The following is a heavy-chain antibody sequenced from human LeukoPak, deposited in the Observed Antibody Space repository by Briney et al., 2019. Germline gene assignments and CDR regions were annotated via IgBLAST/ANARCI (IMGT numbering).Heavy chain of an antibody. D-gene: IGHD6-13*01. V-gene: IGHV3-7*01. Sequence: GSLRLSCAASGLSFSRYWMSWVRQAPGKGLEWVANIKQDGSEKYYVDSVKGRFTISRDNAKNSLYLQMNSLRAEDTAVYYCARELGYYSSRTSRGYFDYWGQGTLVTVSS. CDR3: ARELGYYSSRTSRGYFDY. J-gene: IGHJ4*02. CDR2: IKQDGSEK. CDR1: GLSFSRYW.